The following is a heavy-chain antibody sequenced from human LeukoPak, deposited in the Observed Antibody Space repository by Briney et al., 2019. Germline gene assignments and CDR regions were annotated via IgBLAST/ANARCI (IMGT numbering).Heavy chain of an antibody. CDR3: ARDSGEMASDY. CDR1: GGTFKNYA. J-gene: IGHJ4*02. V-gene: IGHV1-69*13. D-gene: IGHD5-24*01. Sequence: SVKVSCKASGGTFKNYAISWVRQAPGQGLEWMGGILPIFGTTNYAQKFQARVTITADESTSTAYMEMSSLRSEDTAVYYCARDSGEMASDYWGQGTLVTVSS. CDR2: ILPIFGTT.